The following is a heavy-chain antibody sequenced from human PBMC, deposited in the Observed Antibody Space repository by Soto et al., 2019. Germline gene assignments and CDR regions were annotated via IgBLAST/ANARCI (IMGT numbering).Heavy chain of an antibody. CDR1: GFTFSSYA. D-gene: IGHD3-10*01. CDR2: ISYDGSNK. V-gene: IGHV3-30-3*01. CDR3: GRGYYGPDY. J-gene: IGHJ4*01. Sequence: PGGSLRLSCAASGFTFSSYAMHWVRRAPGKGLEWVAVISYDGSNKYYADSVKGRFTISRDNAKNSLYLQMNSLRAEDTAVYYCGRGYYGPDYWGLGTLVTVSS.